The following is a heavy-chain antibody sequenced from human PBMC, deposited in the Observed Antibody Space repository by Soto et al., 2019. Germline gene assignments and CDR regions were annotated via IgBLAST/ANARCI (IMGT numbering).Heavy chain of an antibody. CDR1: GGTFGSYT. CDR2: IMPFIDTS. V-gene: IGHV1-69*06. CDR3: ARGGYASSYRFDY. D-gene: IGHD2-2*01. Sequence: QVQLVQSGAEVKKPGSSVKVSCKASGGTFGSYTLNWVRQAPGQGLEWLGGIMPFIDTSTYAQMLQGRVTITADKSTSTVYMELSSLKSDDTAVYYCARGGYASSYRFDYWGQGTLVNVSS. J-gene: IGHJ4*02.